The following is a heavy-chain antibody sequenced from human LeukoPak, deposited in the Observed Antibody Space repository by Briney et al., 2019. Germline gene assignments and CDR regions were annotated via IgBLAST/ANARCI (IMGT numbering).Heavy chain of an antibody. CDR1: GYTFTSYA. CDR2: INAGNGNT. D-gene: IGHD6-19*01. J-gene: IGHJ4*02. Sequence: GASVKVSCKASGYTFTSYAMHWVRQAPGQRLEWMGWINAGNGNTKYSQKFQGRVTITRDTSASTAYMELSSLRSKDTAVYYCGRDVRSGWYDYWGQGTLVTVSS. CDR3: GRDVRSGWYDY. V-gene: IGHV1-3*01.